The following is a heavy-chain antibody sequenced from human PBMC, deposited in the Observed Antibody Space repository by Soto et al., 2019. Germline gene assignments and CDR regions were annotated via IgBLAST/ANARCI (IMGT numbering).Heavy chain of an antibody. D-gene: IGHD3-10*01. CDR3: ARIGYYYGSGSRPWYYGMDV. CDR1: GYTFTNYG. CDR2: ISGYNGNT. J-gene: IGHJ6*02. V-gene: IGHV1-18*04. Sequence: ASVKGSCTASGYTFTNYGISWVRQAPGQGLEWMGWISGYNGNTNYAQRLQGRVTMTTDTSTRTAYMELRSLRSDDTAVYYCARIGYYYGSGSRPWYYGMDVWG.